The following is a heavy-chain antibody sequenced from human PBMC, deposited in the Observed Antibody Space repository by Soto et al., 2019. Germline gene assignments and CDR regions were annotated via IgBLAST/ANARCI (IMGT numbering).Heavy chain of an antibody. CDR1: FTNYW. CDR3: ARAPTVVTPRGMDV. V-gene: IGHV5-51*01. J-gene: IGHJ6*02. D-gene: IGHD4-17*01. CDR2: IYPGNSNT. Sequence: FTNYWIGWVRQMPGTGLEWMGIIYPGNSNTRYSPSFQGQVTMSADKSISTAYLQWSSLKASDTAMYYCARAPTVVTPRGMDVWGQGTTVTVSS.